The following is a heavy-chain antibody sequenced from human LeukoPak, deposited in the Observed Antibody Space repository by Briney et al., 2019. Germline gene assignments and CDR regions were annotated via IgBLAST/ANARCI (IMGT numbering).Heavy chain of an antibody. J-gene: IGHJ6*03. Sequence: PSETLSLTCTVSGDSISSSSFFWGWIRQPPGKGLEWIGAVYSENTYYNPSLKSRVSISVDTSKNQFSLTMSSVTAADTAVYFCARGLEVRARVGYHYYMDVWGKGTTVTI. CDR2: VYSENT. CDR1: GDSISSSSFF. CDR3: ARGLEVRARVGYHYYMDV. D-gene: IGHD1-26*01. V-gene: IGHV4-39*07.